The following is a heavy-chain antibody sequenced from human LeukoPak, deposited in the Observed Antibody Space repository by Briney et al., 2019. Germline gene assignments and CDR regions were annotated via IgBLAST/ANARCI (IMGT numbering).Heavy chain of an antibody. V-gene: IGHV3-48*04. J-gene: IGHJ6*04. CDR3: AELGITMIGGV. CDR2: ISSSGSTI. CDR1: GFTFSSYW. Sequence: LPGGSLRLSCAGSGFTFSSYWMHWVRQAPGKGLVWVSYISSSGSTIYYADSVKGRFTISRDNAKNSLYLQMNSLRAEDTAVYYCAELGITMIGGVWGKGTTVTISS. D-gene: IGHD3-10*02.